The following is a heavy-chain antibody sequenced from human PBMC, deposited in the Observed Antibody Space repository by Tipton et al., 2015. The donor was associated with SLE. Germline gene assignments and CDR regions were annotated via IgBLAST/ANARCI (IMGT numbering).Heavy chain of an antibody. CDR1: GGSISSSSYY. J-gene: IGHJ4*02. CDR2: VNYGGDA. V-gene: IGHV4-39*07. Sequence: TLSLTCTVSGGSISSSSYYWGWIRQPPGKGLEWIGTVNYGGDAYYNPSLKSRVTISIDTSRNQFSLKLSSVTAVDTAVYYCARDGLGHSSGYYEYDWGQGTLVTVSS. CDR3: ARDGLGHSSGYYEYD. D-gene: IGHD3-22*01.